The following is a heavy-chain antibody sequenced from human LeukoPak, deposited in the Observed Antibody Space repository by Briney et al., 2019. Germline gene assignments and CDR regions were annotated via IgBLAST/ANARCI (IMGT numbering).Heavy chain of an antibody. D-gene: IGHD2-2*01. CDR1: GYTFTGYY. V-gene: IGHV1-2*06. J-gene: IGHJ4*02. Sequence: ASVKVSCKASGYTFTGYYMHWVRQAPGQGLEWMGRINPNSGGTNYAQKFQGRVTMTRDTSISTAYMELSRLRSDDTAVYYCASSEARRYCSSTSCFGLDYWGQGTLVTVSS. CDR3: ASSEARRYCSSTSCFGLDY. CDR2: INPNSGGT.